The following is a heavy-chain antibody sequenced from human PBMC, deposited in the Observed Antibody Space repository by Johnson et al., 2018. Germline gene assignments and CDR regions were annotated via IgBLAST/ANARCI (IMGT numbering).Heavy chain of an antibody. V-gene: IGHV1-8*01. CDR2: MNPNSGNT. CDR1: GYTFTSYD. D-gene: IGHD3-22*01. J-gene: IGHJ3*02. Sequence: QVQLGESGAEVKKPGASVKVSCKASGYTFTSYDINWVRQATGQGLEWMGWMNPNSGNTGYAQKLQGRVTMTRNTSISTAYMELSSLRYEDTAGYYGARGGVYYDSSGYYDAFDIGGQGTTFTVSS. CDR3: ARGGVYYDSSGYYDAFDI.